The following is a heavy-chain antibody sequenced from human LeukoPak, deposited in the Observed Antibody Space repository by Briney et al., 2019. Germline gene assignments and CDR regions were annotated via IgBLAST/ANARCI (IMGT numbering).Heavy chain of an antibody. Sequence: GGSLRLSCATSGFTFSSYAMSWVRQAPGKGLEWVSAITSSGGSTYYADSVKGRFTISRDNSKNTLYLQMNSLRAEDTAVYYCAKKVGPMGAFDYWGQGTLVTVSS. CDR3: AKKVGPMGAFDY. V-gene: IGHV3-23*01. D-gene: IGHD3-10*01. CDR1: GFTFSSYA. J-gene: IGHJ4*02. CDR2: ITSSGGST.